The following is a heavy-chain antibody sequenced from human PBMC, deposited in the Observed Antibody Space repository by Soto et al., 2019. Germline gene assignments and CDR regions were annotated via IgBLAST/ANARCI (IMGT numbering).Heavy chain of an antibody. CDR3: AKDSNWNAKTYWYFDL. D-gene: IGHD1-20*01. Sequence: QVQLVESGGGVVQPGRSLRLSCAASGFTFSSYGMHWVRQAPGKGLEWVAVISYDGSNKYYADCVKGRFTISRDNSNNTLYLQMNSLRAEDTAVYYCAKDSNWNAKTYWYFDLWGRGTLVTVSS. CDR2: ISYDGSNK. J-gene: IGHJ2*01. V-gene: IGHV3-30*18. CDR1: GFTFSSYG.